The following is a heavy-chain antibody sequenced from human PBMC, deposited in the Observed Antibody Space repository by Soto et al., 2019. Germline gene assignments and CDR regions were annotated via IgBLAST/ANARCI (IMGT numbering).Heavy chain of an antibody. CDR1: GGSITNYY. D-gene: IGHD3-10*01. J-gene: IGHJ6*02. Sequence: QVQLQESGPGLVKPSETLSLTCTVSGGSITNYYCSWFRQPPGKGLEWIGYINYDGYSAYNLSLKSXGSXSMDASNTQFSLMLESVTATDTAVYYCARHGFGPLHGLVDVWGPGTTVIVSS. CDR2: INYDGYS. CDR3: ARHGFGPLHGLVDV. V-gene: IGHV4-59*08.